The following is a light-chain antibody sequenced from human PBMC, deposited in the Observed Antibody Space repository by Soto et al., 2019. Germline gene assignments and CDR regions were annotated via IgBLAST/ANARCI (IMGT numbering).Light chain of an antibody. V-gene: IGLV1-40*01. J-gene: IGLJ1*01. CDR1: SSNVGAGFP. CDR2: VNN. CDR3: RSYEGCLSGYV. Sequence: QSVLTQPPSVSGAPGQWVTISCPGSSSNVGAGFPVHWYQQVPGTAPKLVIYVNNNRPAGAPDRFSGSKSGTAASLAMSGLQAEDEADYYCRSYEGCLSGYVFGTGTKLTVL.